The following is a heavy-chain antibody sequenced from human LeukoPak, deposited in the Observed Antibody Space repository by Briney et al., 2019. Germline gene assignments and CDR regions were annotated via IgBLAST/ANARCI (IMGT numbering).Heavy chain of an antibody. D-gene: IGHD2-2*01. CDR3: ARDSGYCSSTSCSSSDAFDI. CDR2: ISSSGSTI. CDR1: GFTVSSNY. V-gene: IGHV3-11*01. J-gene: IGHJ3*02. Sequence: PGGSLRLSCAASGFTVSSNYMSWIRQAPGKGLEWVSYISSSGSTIYYADSVKGRFTISRDNAKNSLYLQMNSLRAEDTAVYYCARDSGYCSSTSCSSSDAFDIWGQGTMVTVSS.